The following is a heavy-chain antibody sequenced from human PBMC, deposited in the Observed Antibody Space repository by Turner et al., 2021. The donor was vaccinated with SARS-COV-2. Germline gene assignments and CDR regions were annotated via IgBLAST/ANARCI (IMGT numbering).Heavy chain of an antibody. V-gene: IGHV3-30*18. CDR1: GFTFSSYS. Sequence: QVQLVESGGGVVQPGRSLRLSCAASGFTFSSYSMHWVRQAPGKGLEWVAVISYDGSNKYYADSVKGRFTNSRDNSKNTLYLQMNSLRAEDTAVYYCAKDDNYDFWTGYYMYWGQGTLVTVSS. CDR2: ISYDGSNK. CDR3: AKDDNYDFWTGYYMY. J-gene: IGHJ4*02. D-gene: IGHD3-3*01.